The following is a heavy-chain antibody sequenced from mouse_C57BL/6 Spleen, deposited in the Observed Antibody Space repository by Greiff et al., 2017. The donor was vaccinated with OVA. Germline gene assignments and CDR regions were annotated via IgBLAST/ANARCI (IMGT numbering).Heavy chain of an antibody. Sequence: QVHVKQPGAELVKPGASVKLSCKASGYTFTSYWMQWVKQRPGQGLEWIGEIDPSDSYTNYNQKFKGKATLTVDTSSSTAYMQLSSLTSEDSAVYYCARRELLGSMDYWGQGTSVTVSS. J-gene: IGHJ4*01. CDR1: GYTFTSYW. CDR3: ARRELLGSMDY. D-gene: IGHD1-1*01. V-gene: IGHV1-50*01. CDR2: IDPSDSYT.